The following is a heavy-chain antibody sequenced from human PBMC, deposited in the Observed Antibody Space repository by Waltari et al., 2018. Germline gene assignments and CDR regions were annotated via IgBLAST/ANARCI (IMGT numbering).Heavy chain of an antibody. CDR3: ARTEGSSLNWFDP. D-gene: IGHD1-26*01. J-gene: IGHJ5*02. Sequence: EVQLVESGGGLIQPGGSLRLSCAASGFTVSSNYMSWVRQAPGKGLEWVSVIYSGGSTYYADYVKGRFTISRDNSKNTLYLQMNSLRAEDTAVYYCARTEGSSLNWFDPWGQGTLVTVSS. CDR1: GFTVSSNY. CDR2: IYSGGST. V-gene: IGHV3-53*01.